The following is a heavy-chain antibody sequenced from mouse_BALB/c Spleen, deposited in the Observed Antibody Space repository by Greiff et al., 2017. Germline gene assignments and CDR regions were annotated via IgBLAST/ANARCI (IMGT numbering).Heavy chain of an antibody. D-gene: IGHD1-1*01. CDR1: GYSITSGYY. V-gene: IGHV3-6*02. CDR2: ISYDGSN. Sequence: EVKLMESGPGLVKPSQSLSLTCSVTGYSITSGYYWNWIRQFPGNKLEWMGYISYDGSNNYNPSLKNRISITRDTSKNQFFLKLNSVTTEDTATYYCARVVLRSDWYFDVWGAGTTVTVSS. CDR3: ARVVLRSDWYFDV. J-gene: IGHJ1*01.